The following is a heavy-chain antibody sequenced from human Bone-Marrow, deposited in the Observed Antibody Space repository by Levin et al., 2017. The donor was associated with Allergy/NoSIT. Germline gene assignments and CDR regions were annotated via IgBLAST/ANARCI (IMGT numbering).Heavy chain of an antibody. CDR1: GFTFSAYW. Sequence: GGSLRLSCAASGFTFSAYWMTWVRQAPGKGLVWVANIKEDGSEEYYMDSVRGRFTISRENAKNTLYLQMSSLRVEDTAVYYCTRDPAAFDSWGQGTLVTVSS. J-gene: IGHJ4*02. CDR3: TRDPAAFDS. V-gene: IGHV3-7*01. CDR2: IKEDGSEE.